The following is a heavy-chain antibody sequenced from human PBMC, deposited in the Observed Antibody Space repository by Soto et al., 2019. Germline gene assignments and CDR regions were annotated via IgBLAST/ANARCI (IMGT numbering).Heavy chain of an antibody. Sequence: GASVKVSCKASGYTFTGYYMHWVRQAPGQGLEWMGWINPNSGGTNYAQKFQGRVTMTRDTSISTAYMELSRLRSDDTAVYYCVRLGSSPPTSPFDPWGQGTLVTVSS. CDR3: VRLGSSPPTSPFDP. D-gene: IGHD6-6*01. CDR2: INPNSGGT. V-gene: IGHV1-2*02. J-gene: IGHJ5*02. CDR1: GYTFTGYY.